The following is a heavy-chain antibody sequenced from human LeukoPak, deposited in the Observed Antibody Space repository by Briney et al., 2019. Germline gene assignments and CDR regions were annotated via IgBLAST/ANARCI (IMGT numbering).Heavy chain of an antibody. D-gene: IGHD6-13*01. J-gene: IGHJ4*02. CDR3: ARGPTDRYSSSWSLTRPDDYFDY. CDR2: ISGSSGYT. V-gene: IGHV3-11*06. CDR1: GFTFSDYY. Sequence: GGSLRLSCEASGFTFSDYYMSWVRQAPGKGLEWVSYISGSSGYTKYADSVKGRFTGSRDNSKSTLYLEMNSLRPEDTAVYYCARGPTDRYSSSWSLTRPDDYFDYWGQGTLVTVSS.